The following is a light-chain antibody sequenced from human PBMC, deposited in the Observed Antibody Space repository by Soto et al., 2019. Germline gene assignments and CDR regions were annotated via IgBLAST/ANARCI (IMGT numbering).Light chain of an antibody. CDR1: QSVSSN. J-gene: IGKJ1*01. CDR2: GAS. Sequence: EIVMTQSPATLSVSPGERATLSCRASQSVSSNLAWYQQKPGQAPRLLIYGASTRATGIPARFSGSGSGTEFTLTISSLQSEDFAVYYCKQYNNWPPWTFGQGIKVDIX. V-gene: IGKV3-15*01. CDR3: KQYNNWPPWT.